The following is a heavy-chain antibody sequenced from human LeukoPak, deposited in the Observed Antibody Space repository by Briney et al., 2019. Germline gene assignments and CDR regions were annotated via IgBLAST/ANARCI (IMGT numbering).Heavy chain of an antibody. CDR2: IYYSGST. D-gene: IGHD3-22*01. CDR3: ARHYGSSGYYFSSLDY. V-gene: IGHV4-59*08. CDR1: GGSISSYY. J-gene: IGHJ4*02. Sequence: SETLSLTCTVSGGSISSYYWSWSRQPPGKGLEWIGYIYYSGSTNYNPSLKSRVTISVDTFKNQFSLKLSSVTAADTAVYYCARHYGSSGYYFSSLDYWGQGTLVTVSS.